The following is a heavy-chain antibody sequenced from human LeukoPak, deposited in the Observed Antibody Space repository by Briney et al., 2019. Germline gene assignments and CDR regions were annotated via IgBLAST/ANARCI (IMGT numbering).Heavy chain of an antibody. D-gene: IGHD3-16*02. V-gene: IGHV4-59*01. J-gene: IGHJ6*03. Sequence: SETLSLTCTVSGGSISPYYWSWIRQPPGKGLEWIGYIYYSGNTNYNPSLKSRVTISVDTSKNQFSLKLSSVTAADTAVYYCARAFYPGYYSFMAVWGKGTTVTVSS. CDR2: IYYSGNT. CDR1: GGSISPYY. CDR3: ARAFYPGYYSFMAV.